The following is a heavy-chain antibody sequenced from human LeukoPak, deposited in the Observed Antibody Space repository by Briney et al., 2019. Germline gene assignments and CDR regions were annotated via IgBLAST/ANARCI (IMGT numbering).Heavy chain of an antibody. V-gene: IGHV3-21*01. J-gene: IGHJ4*02. Sequence: PGGSPRLSCAASGFTFSSYSMNWVRQAPGKGLEWVSSISSSSSYIYYADSVKGRFTISRDNAKNSLYLQMNSLRAEDTAVYYCARDIAVAAHDFDYWGQGTLVTVSS. D-gene: IGHD6-19*01. CDR3: ARDIAVAAHDFDY. CDR1: GFTFSSYS. CDR2: ISSSSSYI.